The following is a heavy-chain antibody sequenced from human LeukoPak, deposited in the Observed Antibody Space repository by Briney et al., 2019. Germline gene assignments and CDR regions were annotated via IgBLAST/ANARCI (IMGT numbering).Heavy chain of an antibody. CDR1: GFTFSSYG. D-gene: IGHD6-13*01. CDR2: IPYDGSNK. V-gene: IGHV3-30*18. CDR3: AKGSGYSSSWVDY. J-gene: IGHJ4*02. Sequence: GRSLRLSCAASGFTFSSYGMHWVRQAPGKGLEWVAVIPYDGSNKYYADSVKGRFTISRDNSKNTLYLQMNSLRAEDTAVYYCAKGSGYSSSWVDYWGQGTLVTVSS.